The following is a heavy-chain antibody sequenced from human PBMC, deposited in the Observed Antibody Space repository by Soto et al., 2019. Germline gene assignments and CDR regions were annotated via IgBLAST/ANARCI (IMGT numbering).Heavy chain of an antibody. CDR2: ISSSSSYI. V-gene: IGHV3-21*01. Sequence: GGSLRLSCAASGFTFSSYSMNWVRQAPGKGLEWVSSISSSSSYIYYADSVKGRFTISRDNAKNSLYLQMNSLGAEDTAVYYCARDLSLAYSSKGIYYFDYWGQGTLVTVSS. J-gene: IGHJ4*02. D-gene: IGHD6-13*01. CDR1: GFTFSSYS. CDR3: ARDLSLAYSSKGIYYFDY.